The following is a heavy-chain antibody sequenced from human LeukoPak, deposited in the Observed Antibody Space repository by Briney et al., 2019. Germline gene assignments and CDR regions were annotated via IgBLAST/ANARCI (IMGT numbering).Heavy chain of an antibody. Sequence: SETLSLTCTVSGGSISSYYWSWIRQPPGKGLEWIGYIYYSGSTNYNPSLKSRVTISVDTSKNQFSLKLSSVTAADTAVYYCARLLGPSSPGGWFDPWGQGTLVTVSS. CDR1: GGSISSYY. J-gene: IGHJ5*02. D-gene: IGHD3-10*01. CDR2: IYYSGST. CDR3: ARLLGPSSPGGWFDP. V-gene: IGHV4-59*08.